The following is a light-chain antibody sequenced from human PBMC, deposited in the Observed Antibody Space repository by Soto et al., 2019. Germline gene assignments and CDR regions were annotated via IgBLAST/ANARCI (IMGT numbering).Light chain of an antibody. CDR3: QQYGSSPRT. J-gene: IGKJ1*01. CDR1: QSVSNNY. V-gene: IGKV3-20*01. CDR2: GAS. Sequence: EIVLTQSPGTLSLSPGERATLSCRASQSVSNNYLAWYQQKPGQAPRLLIYGASSRATGFPDRFSGSGSGTDFTLTISRLEPEDFVVYYCQQYGSSPRTFGQGTKVEIK.